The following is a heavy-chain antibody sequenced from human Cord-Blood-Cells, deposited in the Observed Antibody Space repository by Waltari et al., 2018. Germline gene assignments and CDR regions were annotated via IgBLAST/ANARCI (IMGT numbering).Heavy chain of an antibody. Sequence: QVQLVQSGAEVKKPGSSVKVSCKASGGTFSSYTISWVRQAPGQGLEWMGRSIPIPGIANYAQKVQGRVTITADKSTSTAYMELSSLRSEDTAVYYCARKNLDGDAFDIWGQGTMVTVSS. V-gene: IGHV1-69*02. CDR2: SIPIPGIA. CDR3: ARKNLDGDAFDI. CDR1: GGTFSSYT. D-gene: IGHD1-7*01. J-gene: IGHJ3*02.